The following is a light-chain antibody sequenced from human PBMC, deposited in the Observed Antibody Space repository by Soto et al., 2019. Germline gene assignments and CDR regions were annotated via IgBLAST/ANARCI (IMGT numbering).Light chain of an antibody. CDR3: QQLNDWPPQWT. CDR2: DAS. J-gene: IGKJ1*01. V-gene: IGKV3-11*01. Sequence: EVVLTQSPDTLSLPPGERATLSCRASQSISSYLAWYQQKPGQAPRLLIYDASSRATGIPARFSGSGSGTDFTLTISSLEPEDFAVYYCQQLNDWPPQWTFGRGTKVEIK. CDR1: QSISSY.